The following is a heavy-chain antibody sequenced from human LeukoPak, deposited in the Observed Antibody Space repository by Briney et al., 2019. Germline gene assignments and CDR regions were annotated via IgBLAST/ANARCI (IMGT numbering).Heavy chain of an antibody. V-gene: IGHV3-30*18. CDR3: AKDLHGSERRYYFDY. J-gene: IGHJ4*02. D-gene: IGHD3-10*01. CDR2: ISYDGSNK. Sequence: GGSLRLSCAASGFTFSSYGMHWVRQAPGKGLEWVAVISYDGSNKYYADSVKGRFTISRDNSKNTLYLQMNSLRAEDTAVYYCAKDLHGSERRYYFDYWGQGTLVTVSS. CDR1: GFTFSSYG.